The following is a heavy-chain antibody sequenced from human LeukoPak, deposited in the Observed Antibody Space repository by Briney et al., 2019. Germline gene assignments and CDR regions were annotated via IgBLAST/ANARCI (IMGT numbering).Heavy chain of an antibody. D-gene: IGHD3-22*01. CDR2: IYHSGST. CDR1: GGSISSSNW. J-gene: IGHJ2*01. CDR3: ARGYYYDSSGYPYWCFDL. Sequence: SETLSLTCAVSGGSISSSNWWSWVRQPPGKGLEWIGEIYHSGSTNYNPSLKSRVTISVDKSKNQFSLKLSSVTAADTAVYYCARGYYYDSSGYPYWCFDLWGRGTLVTVSS. V-gene: IGHV4-4*02.